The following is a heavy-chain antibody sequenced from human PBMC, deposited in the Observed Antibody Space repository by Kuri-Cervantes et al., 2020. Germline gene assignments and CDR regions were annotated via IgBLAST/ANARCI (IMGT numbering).Heavy chain of an antibody. Sequence: ASVKVSCKASGYTSTGYYMHWVRQAPGQGLEWMGWINPNSGGTNYAQKFQGWVTMTRDTSISTAYMELSRLRSDDTAVYYCARDSGGAYYGSGSYPDYWGQGTLVTVSS. CDR2: INPNSGGT. J-gene: IGHJ4*02. CDR1: GYTSTGYY. CDR3: ARDSGGAYYGSGSYPDY. D-gene: IGHD3-10*01. V-gene: IGHV1-2*04.